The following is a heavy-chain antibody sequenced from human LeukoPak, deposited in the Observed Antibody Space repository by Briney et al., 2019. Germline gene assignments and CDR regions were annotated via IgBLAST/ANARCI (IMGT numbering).Heavy chain of an antibody. J-gene: IGHJ6*02. D-gene: IGHD6-13*01. CDR1: GGTFSSYA. CDR3: ARVAYSSSWYHYYYYGMDV. V-gene: IGHV1-18*01. Sequence: ASVKVSCKASGGTFSSYAISWVRQAPGQGLEWMGWISAYNGNTNYAQKLQGRVTMTTDTSTSTAYMELRSLRSDDTAVYYCARVAYSSSWYHYYYYGMDVWGQGTTVTVSS. CDR2: ISAYNGNT.